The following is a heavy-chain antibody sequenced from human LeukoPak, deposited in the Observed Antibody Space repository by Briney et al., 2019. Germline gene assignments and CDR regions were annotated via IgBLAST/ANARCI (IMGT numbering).Heavy chain of an antibody. V-gene: IGHV4-39*01. D-gene: IGHD2-15*01. CDR3: EKDSHLDV. CDR1: GGSIRGTDLF. Sequence: PSKTLSLTCTVSGGSIRGTDLFWGWIRQLPGKGLEWIGNIHSTGNSFCNPSLKSRVTISVDTSKNQFSLRLSSVTAADTAVYYCEKDSHLDVWGHGTTVTVSS. J-gene: IGHJ6*02. CDR2: IHSTGNS.